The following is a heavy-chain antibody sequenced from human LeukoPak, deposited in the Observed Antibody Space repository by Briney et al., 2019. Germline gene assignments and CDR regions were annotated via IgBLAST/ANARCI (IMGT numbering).Heavy chain of an antibody. CDR2: IYHSGST. CDR1: GYSLSSGYY. V-gene: IGHV4-38-2*02. Sequence: SETLSLTCTVSGYSLSSGYYWGWIRQPPGKGLEWIGSIYHSGSTYYNPSLKSRVTISVDTSKNQFSLKLSSVTAADTAVYFCATNRVGTYDRPFDIWGQGTMVTVSS. J-gene: IGHJ3*02. CDR3: ATNRVGTYDRPFDI. D-gene: IGHD1-26*01.